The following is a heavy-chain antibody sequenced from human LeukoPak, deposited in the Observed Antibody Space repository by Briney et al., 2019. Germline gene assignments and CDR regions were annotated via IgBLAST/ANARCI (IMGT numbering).Heavy chain of an antibody. CDR1: GFTFRDYT. V-gene: IGHV3-21*01. D-gene: IGHD2-2*01. CDR3: AREVLIVVEPAANTIDY. Sequence: RGSLRLSCAASGFTFRDYTMNWVRQAPGKGLKWVSAISKSGTYIRYADSVKGRFTVSRDNAKNSLFLQMNSLRVEDTAVYFCAREVLIVVEPAANTIDYWGQGTRVTVSS. J-gene: IGHJ4*02. CDR2: ISKSGTYI.